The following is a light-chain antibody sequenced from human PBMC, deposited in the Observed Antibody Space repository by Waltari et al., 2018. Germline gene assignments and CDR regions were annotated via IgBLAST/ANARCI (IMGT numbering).Light chain of an antibody. Sequence: SSELTQDPAVSVALGQTVRITCQGDSLRRNYESWYQQKPGQAPILVFYAKDKRPSGVPDRFSGSSSGDTAFLTITGAQAEDEGDYFCDSRDSTGELVVFGGGTTLTVL. CDR2: AKD. CDR3: DSRDSTGELVV. J-gene: IGLJ2*01. V-gene: IGLV3-19*01. CDR1: SLRRNY.